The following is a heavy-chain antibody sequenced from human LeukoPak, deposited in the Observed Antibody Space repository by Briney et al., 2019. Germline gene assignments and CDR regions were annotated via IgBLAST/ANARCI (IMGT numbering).Heavy chain of an antibody. Sequence: PGGSLRLSCAASGFTFSSYAMSWVRQAPGKGLEGVSATSGSGGSTYYAASVKGRFTISRDNSKNTLYLQMNSLRAEDTAVYYCASDSGATNRVDYWGQGTLVTVSS. CDR3: ASDSGATNRVDY. CDR1: GFTFSSYA. V-gene: IGHV3-23*01. J-gene: IGHJ4*02. D-gene: IGHD1-26*01. CDR2: TSGSGGST.